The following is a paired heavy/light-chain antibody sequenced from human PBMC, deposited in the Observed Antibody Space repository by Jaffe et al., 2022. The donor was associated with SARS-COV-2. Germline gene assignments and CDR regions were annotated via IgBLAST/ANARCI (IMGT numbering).Heavy chain of an antibody. Sequence: QVQLVESGGGVVQPGRSLRLSCAASGFTFSSYAIHWVRQAPGKGLEWVAFTSYDGGDKWYADSVKGRFTVSRDNSKNTLYLQMNSLTVEDTALYYCAKSATVTTSLDSWGQGTLVTVSS. CDR1: GFTFSSYA. V-gene: IGHV3-30*01. D-gene: IGHD4-17*01. J-gene: IGHJ4*02. CDR2: TSYDGGDK. CDR3: AKSATVTTSLDS.
Light chain of an antibody. Sequence: QSVLTQPPSVSGAPGQRVTISCTGSSSNLGAAYDVHWYQQLPGTAPKLLIYINNKRPSGVPDRFSGSKSGASASLAITGLQAEDEADYYCQSYDARLRGVVFGGGTKLTVL. V-gene: IGLV1-40*01. CDR2: INN. CDR1: SSNLGAAYD. CDR3: QSYDARLRGVV. J-gene: IGLJ2*01.